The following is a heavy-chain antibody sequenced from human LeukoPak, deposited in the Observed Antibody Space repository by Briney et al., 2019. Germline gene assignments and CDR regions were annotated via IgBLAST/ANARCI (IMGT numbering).Heavy chain of an antibody. D-gene: IGHD5-12*01. CDR1: GFTFSSYW. Sequence: GGSLRLSCADSGFTFSSYWMNWVRQAPGKGLEWVANIKHDGIEKFYVASAKGRFTISRDNAKNSLYLQMNSLRAEDTAVYYCARDSGHNGYDLLDYWGQGTLVTVSS. J-gene: IGHJ4*02. V-gene: IGHV3-7*01. CDR3: ARDSGHNGYDLLDY. CDR2: IKHDGIEK.